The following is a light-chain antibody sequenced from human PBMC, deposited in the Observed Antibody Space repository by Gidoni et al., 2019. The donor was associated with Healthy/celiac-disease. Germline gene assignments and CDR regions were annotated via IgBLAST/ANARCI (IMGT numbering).Light chain of an antibody. J-gene: IGKJ4*01. CDR3: QQYDNSLT. V-gene: IGKV1-33*01. Sequence: DIPITQPPSSLPASVGDRINITCQASQDSTNYLNWYQQKPGKATKLLIYDASNLETGVPSRFSGSGSGTDFTFTISSLQPEDIASYYCQQYDNSLTFGGGTKVEIK. CDR1: QDSTNY. CDR2: DAS.